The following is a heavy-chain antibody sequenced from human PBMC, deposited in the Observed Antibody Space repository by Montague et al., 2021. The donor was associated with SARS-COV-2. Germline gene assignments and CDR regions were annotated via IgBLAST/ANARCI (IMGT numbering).Heavy chain of an antibody. V-gene: IGHV4-39*01. CDR2: IYYSGST. D-gene: IGHD3-22*01. Sequence: SETLSLTCTVSGGSISSSSYYWGWIRQPPGKGLEWIGSIYYSGSTYYXXXLKSRVTISVDTSKNQFSLKLSSVTAADTAVYYCATEVADSSGYYYVAYYYYGMDVWGQGTTVTVSS. CDR1: GGSISSSSYY. J-gene: IGHJ6*02. CDR3: ATEVADSSGYYYVAYYYYGMDV.